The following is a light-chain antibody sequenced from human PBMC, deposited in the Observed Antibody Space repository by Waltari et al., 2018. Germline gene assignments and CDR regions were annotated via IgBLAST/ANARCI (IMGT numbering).Light chain of an antibody. J-gene: IGLJ2*01. CDR3: AAWDDSPSGHVV. CDR2: PDD. V-gene: IGLV1-47*02. Sequence: SVLTQPPSASGAPGQRVTISCSGSSSNIGSHSVSWYQQLPGTAPKLLIYPDDQRAAGVPDRVSASKSGTSASLAISGLRSEDEADYYCAAWDDSPSGHVVFGGGTKLTVL. CDR1: SSNIGSHS.